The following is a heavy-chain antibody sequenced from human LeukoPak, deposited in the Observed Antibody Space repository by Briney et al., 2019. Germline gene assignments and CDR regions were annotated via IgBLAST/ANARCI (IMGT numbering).Heavy chain of an antibody. CDR3: APGWPTLDY. D-gene: IGHD2-15*01. V-gene: IGHV4-34*01. CDR1: GGSFSGYY. J-gene: IGHJ4*02. Sequence: SETLSLTCAVYGGSFSGYYWSWIRQPPGKGLEWIGEINHSGSTNYNPSLKIRVTISVDTSKNQFSLKRSSVTAADTAVYYCAPGWPTLDYWGQGTLVSVSS. CDR2: INHSGST.